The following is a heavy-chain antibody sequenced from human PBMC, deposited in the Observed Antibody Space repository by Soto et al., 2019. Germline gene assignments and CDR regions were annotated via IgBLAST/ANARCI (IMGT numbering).Heavy chain of an antibody. Sequence: QVQLQESGPGLVKPSETLSLTCTVSGDSITHYYWSWVRQPPGKALEWLGYIYYTGSTTYNPSLKSRVSISLDTSKNQFSLNLSSVTAADTAVYYCARHAFGSGFFYGMGVWGPGTTVTVSS. CDR1: GDSITHYY. V-gene: IGHV4-59*08. J-gene: IGHJ6*02. D-gene: IGHD3-10*01. CDR3: ARHAFGSGFFYGMGV. CDR2: IYYTGST.